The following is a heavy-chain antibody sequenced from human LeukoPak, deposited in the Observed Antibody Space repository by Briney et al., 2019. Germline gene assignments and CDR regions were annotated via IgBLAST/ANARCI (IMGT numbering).Heavy chain of an antibody. CDR1: GYTFTSYY. D-gene: IGHD6-6*01. CDR2: INPSGGST. Sequence: ASVKVSCKASGYTFTSYYMHWVRQAPGQGLEWMGIINPSGGSTSYAQKFQGRVTMTRDMSTSTVYMELSSLRAEDTAVYYCARERVAARPEQHGWGQGTLVTVSS. J-gene: IGHJ4*02. V-gene: IGHV1-46*01. CDR3: ARERVAARPEQHG.